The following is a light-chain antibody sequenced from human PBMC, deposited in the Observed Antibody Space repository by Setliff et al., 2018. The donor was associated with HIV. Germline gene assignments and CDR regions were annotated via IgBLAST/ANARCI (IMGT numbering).Light chain of an antibody. V-gene: IGKV4-1*01. CDR2: WAS. CDR3: QQFFSTPET. CDR1: QSVLYSSHNKNY. J-gene: IGKJ1*01. Sequence: DIVMTQSPDSLSMSVGERATINCKASQSVLYSSHNKNYLAWYQQKPGQSPKLLIYWASIRESGVPDRFSGSGSGTDFTLTISSLQAEDVVVYYCQQFFSTPETFGQGTRWIS.